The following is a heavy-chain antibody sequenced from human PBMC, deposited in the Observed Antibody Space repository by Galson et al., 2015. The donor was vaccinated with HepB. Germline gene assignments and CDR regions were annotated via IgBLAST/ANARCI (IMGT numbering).Heavy chain of an antibody. V-gene: IGHV2-5*02. D-gene: IGHD2-2*01. CDR3: AHSIGIVVVPAAMGGGWFDP. Sequence: PALVKPTQTLTLTCTFSGFSLSTSGVGVGWIRQPPGKALEWLALIYWDDDKRYSPSLKSRLTITKDTSKNQVVLTMTNMDPVDTATYYCAHSIGIVVVPAAMGGGWFDPWGQGTLVTVSS. J-gene: IGHJ5*02. CDR2: IYWDDDK. CDR1: GFSLSTSGVG.